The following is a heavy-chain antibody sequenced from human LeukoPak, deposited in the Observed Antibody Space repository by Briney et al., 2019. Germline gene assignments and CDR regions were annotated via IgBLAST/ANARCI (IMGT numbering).Heavy chain of an antibody. D-gene: IGHD1-26*01. CDR1: GGSISSYY. Sequence: PSETLSLTCTVSGGSISSYYWSWIRQPPGKGLEWIGYIYYSGSTNYNPSLKSRVTISVDTSKNQFSLKLSSVTAADTAVYYCASRGVGAALDYWAREPWSPSPQ. CDR2: IYYSGST. J-gene: IGHJ4*02. CDR3: ASRGVGAALDY. V-gene: IGHV4-59*01.